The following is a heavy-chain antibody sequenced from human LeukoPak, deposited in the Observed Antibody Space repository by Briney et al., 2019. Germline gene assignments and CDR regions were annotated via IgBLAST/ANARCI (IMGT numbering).Heavy chain of an antibody. J-gene: IGHJ3*01. CDR3: ARHGSGYGFGYGAFDF. CDR1: GGSISTYY. D-gene: IGHD5-18*01. CDR2: ISHSGVT. Sequence: PSETLSLTCTVSGGSISTYYWSWLRQPPGKGLEWIGYISHSGVTNYNSSLKSRVIISLDTSKNQFSLKMNSMTAADTAVYFCARHGSGYGFGYGAFDFWGPGTMVTVSS. V-gene: IGHV4-59*08.